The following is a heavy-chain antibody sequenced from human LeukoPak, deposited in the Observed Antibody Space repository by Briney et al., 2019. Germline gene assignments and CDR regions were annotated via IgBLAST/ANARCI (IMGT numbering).Heavy chain of an antibody. J-gene: IGHJ4*02. CDR1: GGSISSYY. D-gene: IGHD3-3*01. CDR2: IYYSGST. V-gene: IGHV4-59*01. Sequence: SESLSLTCTVSGGSISSYYWSWIRQPPGKGLEWIGYIYYSGSTNYNPSLKSRVTISVDTSKNQFSLKLSSVTAADTAVYYCARDDFWSGYWDYWGQGTLVTVSS. CDR3: ARDDFWSGYWDY.